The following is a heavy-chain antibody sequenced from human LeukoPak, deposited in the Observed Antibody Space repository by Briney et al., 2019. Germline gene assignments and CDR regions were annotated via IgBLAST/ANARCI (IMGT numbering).Heavy chain of an antibody. CDR3: ARHPGYSSGWWYFDF. Sequence: TFSSYAMTWVRQAPGKGLEWLGSINYSGTIFYSPSLNSRVTISVDTSGDQFSLKLTSATAADTAVYYCARHPGYSSGWWYFDFWGQGTLVTVSS. V-gene: IGHV4-39*01. CDR2: INYSGTI. D-gene: IGHD5-18*01. J-gene: IGHJ4*02. CDR1: TFSSYA.